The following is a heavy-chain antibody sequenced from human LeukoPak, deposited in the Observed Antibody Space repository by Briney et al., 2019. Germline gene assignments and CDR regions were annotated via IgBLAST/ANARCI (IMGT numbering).Heavy chain of an antibody. V-gene: IGHV1-2*02. D-gene: IGHD4-17*01. CDR3: ARDFGDYDLDASDI. Sequence: VASVKVSCKASGYTFTGHYMHWVRQAPGQGLEWMGWINPNSGGTSYAQKFQGRVTMTRDTSISTAYMELSRLRSDDTAVYYCARDFGDYDLDASDIWGQGTMVTVSS. J-gene: IGHJ3*02. CDR1: GYTFTGHY. CDR2: INPNSGGT.